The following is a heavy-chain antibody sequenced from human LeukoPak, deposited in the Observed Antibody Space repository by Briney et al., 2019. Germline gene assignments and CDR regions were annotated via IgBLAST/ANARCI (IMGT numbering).Heavy chain of an antibody. D-gene: IGHD2-21*02. Sequence: GGSLRLSCAASGFTFSSNGMHWVRQAPGKGLEWVAVISYDGSNKYYADSVKGRFTISRDNSKNTLYLQMNSLRAEDTAVYYCAKDSLEVVTALDYWGQGTLVTVSS. CDR3: AKDSLEVVTALDY. CDR1: GFTFSSNG. J-gene: IGHJ4*02. V-gene: IGHV3-30*18. CDR2: ISYDGSNK.